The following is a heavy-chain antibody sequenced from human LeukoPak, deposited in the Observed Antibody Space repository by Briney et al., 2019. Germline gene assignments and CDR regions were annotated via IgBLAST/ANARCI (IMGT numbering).Heavy chain of an antibody. CDR3: AKGPSHSSGYGVEY. V-gene: IGHV3-30*18. D-gene: IGHD6-19*01. CDR1: GFTFSSYG. CDR2: ISYDGSNK. J-gene: IGHJ4*02. Sequence: PGRSLRLSCAASGFTFSSYGMHWVRQAPGKGLEWVAVISYDGSNKYYADSVKGRFTISRDNSKNTLYLQMNSLRAEDTAVYYCAKGPSHSSGYGVEYWGQGTPVTVSS.